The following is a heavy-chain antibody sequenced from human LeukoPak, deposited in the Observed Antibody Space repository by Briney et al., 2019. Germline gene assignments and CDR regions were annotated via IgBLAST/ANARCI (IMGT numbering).Heavy chain of an antibody. CDR1: GYSISSGYY. CDR3: ARAGLLWFGEFLYNWFDP. Sequence: PSETLSLTCTVSGYSISSGYYWGWIRQPPGKGLEWIGSIYHSGSTYYNPSLKSRVTISVDTSKNQFSLKLSSVTAADTAVYYCARAGLLWFGEFLYNWFDPWGQGTLVTVSS. D-gene: IGHD3-10*01. CDR2: IYHSGST. V-gene: IGHV4-38-2*02. J-gene: IGHJ5*02.